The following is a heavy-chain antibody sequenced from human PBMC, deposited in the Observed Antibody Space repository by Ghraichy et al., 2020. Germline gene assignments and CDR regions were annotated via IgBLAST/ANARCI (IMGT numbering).Heavy chain of an antibody. V-gene: IGHV3-23*01. CDR3: AKDRETTVTTSEDY. CDR2: ISGSGGST. J-gene: IGHJ4*02. Sequence: GGSLRLSCAASGFTFSSYAMNWVRRAPGKGLEWVSAISGSGGSTYYADSVKGLFTISRDNSKNTLYLQMNSLRAEDTAVYYCAKDRETTVTTSEDYWGQGTLVTVSS. D-gene: IGHD4-17*01. CDR1: GFTFSSYA.